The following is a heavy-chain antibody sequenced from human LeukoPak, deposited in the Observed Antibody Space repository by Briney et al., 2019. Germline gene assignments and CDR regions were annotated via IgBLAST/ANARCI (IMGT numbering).Heavy chain of an antibody. Sequence: SETLSLTCTVSSGSISSINYYWGWIRQPPGKGLEWIGRIYTSGSTNYNPSLKSRVTMSVDTSKNQFSLKLSSVTAADTAVYYCARGKIAVAGTFDYWGQGTLVTVSS. CDR1: SGSISSINYY. CDR2: IYTSGST. J-gene: IGHJ4*02. CDR3: ARGKIAVAGTFDY. D-gene: IGHD6-19*01. V-gene: IGHV4-39*07.